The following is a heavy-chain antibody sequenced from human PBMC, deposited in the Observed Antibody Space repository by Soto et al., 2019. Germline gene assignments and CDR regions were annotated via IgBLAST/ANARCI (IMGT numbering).Heavy chain of an antibody. Sequence: QITLKESGPTLVKPTQTLTLTCTFSGFSLSTTGVGVGWIRQPPGKALEWLALIYWNDDKRYSPSLKSRLTITKNTYKDPVVLTVTNMYPVDTATYYCAHRPGYSSSWYVAPFDPWGQGTLVTVSS. CDR3: AHRPGYSSSWYVAPFDP. J-gene: IGHJ5*02. CDR2: IYWNDDK. V-gene: IGHV2-5*01. CDR1: GFSLSTTGVG. D-gene: IGHD6-13*01.